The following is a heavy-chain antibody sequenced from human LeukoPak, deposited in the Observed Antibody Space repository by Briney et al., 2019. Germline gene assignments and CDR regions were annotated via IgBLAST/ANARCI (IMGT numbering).Heavy chain of an antibody. Sequence: PGESLRISCKGSGYSFTSYWISWVRQMPGKGLEWMGIIYPGDSDTRYSPSFQGQVTISADKSISTAYLQWSSLKASDTAMYYCARLPLKQQLVPPADYWGQGTLVTVSS. J-gene: IGHJ4*02. CDR3: ARLPLKQQLVPPADY. CDR1: GYSFTSYW. D-gene: IGHD6-13*01. V-gene: IGHV5-51*01. CDR2: IYPGDSDT.